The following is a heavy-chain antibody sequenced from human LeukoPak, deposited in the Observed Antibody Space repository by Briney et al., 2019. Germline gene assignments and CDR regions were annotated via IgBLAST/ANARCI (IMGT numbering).Heavy chain of an antibody. V-gene: IGHV3-23*01. CDR2: ISGSSEKT. CDR3: ALLVFDY. CDR1: GFAFSSHA. Sequence: GGSLRLSCAASGFAFSSHAMTWVRQAPGKGLEWVSSISGSSEKTYYADSVKGRFTISRDNSKNTLYLQMNSLRAEDTAVYYCALLVFDYWGQGTLVTVSS. J-gene: IGHJ4*02. D-gene: IGHD2-15*01.